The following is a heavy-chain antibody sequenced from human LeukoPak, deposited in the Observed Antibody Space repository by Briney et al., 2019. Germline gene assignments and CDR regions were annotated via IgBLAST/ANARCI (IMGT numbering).Heavy chain of an antibody. D-gene: IGHD5-18*01. J-gene: IGHJ4*02. CDR1: GFTFSRYW. Sequence: GGSLRLSCAASGFTFSRYWMHWVRQVPGKGLVWVARINSDGNSTNYADSVKGRFTISRDNSKNTLYLQMNSLRAEDTAVYYCAKDRDTAMASTLDYWGQGTLVTVSS. CDR2: INSDGNST. V-gene: IGHV3-74*01. CDR3: AKDRDTAMASTLDY.